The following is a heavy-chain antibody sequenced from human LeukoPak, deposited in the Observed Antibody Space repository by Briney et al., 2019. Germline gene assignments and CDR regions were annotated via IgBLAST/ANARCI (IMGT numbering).Heavy chain of an antibody. Sequence: GGSLRLSCATSGFTFSSYEANWVRQAPGKGLEWISYSSSTSYSIYYADSVKGRFTISRDNAKNALYLQMDSLRVEDTGLYYCATSLGPRDYWGQGILVTVSS. V-gene: IGHV3-48*03. CDR3: ATSLGPRDY. D-gene: IGHD7-27*01. CDR2: SSSTSYSI. J-gene: IGHJ4*02. CDR1: GFTFSSYE.